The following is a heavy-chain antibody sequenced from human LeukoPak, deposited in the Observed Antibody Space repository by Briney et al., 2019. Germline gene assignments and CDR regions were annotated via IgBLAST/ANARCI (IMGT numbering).Heavy chain of an antibody. V-gene: IGHV3-66*01. CDR2: IYSGGST. J-gene: IGHJ4*02. CDR3: ARDPVRSPFDY. D-gene: IGHD3-3*01. CDR1: GFTFSSYS. Sequence: GGSLRLSCAASGFTFSSYSMNWVRQAPGKGLEWVSVIYSGGSTYYADSVKGRFTISRDNSKNTLYLQMNSLRAEDTAVYYCARDPVRSPFDYWGQGTLVTVSS.